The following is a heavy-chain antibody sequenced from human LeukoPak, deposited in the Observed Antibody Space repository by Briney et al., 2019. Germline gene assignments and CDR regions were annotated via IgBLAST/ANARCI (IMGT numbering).Heavy chain of an antibody. CDR1: GFTFSSYG. CDR3: ARILRVGATLSY. J-gene: IGHJ4*02. Sequence: GGSLRLSCAASGFTFSSYGMHWVRQAPGKGLDWVAFIHHDGSNKYYADSVRGRFTISRDNSKNTLYLQMNSLRAEDTAVYYCARILRVGATLSYWGQGTLVTVSS. D-gene: IGHD1-26*01. CDR2: IHHDGSNK. V-gene: IGHV3-30*02.